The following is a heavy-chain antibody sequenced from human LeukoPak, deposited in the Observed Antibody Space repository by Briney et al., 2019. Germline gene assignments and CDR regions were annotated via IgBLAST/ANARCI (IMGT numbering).Heavy chain of an antibody. J-gene: IGHJ6*02. CDR3: ARGEKIPVSTIYGVVTYYGMDV. Sequence: APGGACGYAVGHMVTSSDTNWLPESTGHGLRWWGWMNPYSGNAGYAQKIKGRVTKTRTTSISTAYRELSSLRSEKTAVYYWARGEKIPVSTIYGVVTYYGMDVWGQGTTVTVSS. D-gene: IGHD3-3*01. V-gene: IGHV1-8*01. CDR2: MNPYSGNA. CDR1: GHMVTSSD.